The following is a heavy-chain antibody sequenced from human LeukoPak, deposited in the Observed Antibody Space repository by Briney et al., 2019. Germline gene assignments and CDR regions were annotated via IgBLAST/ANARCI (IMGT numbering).Heavy chain of an antibody. J-gene: IGHJ6*03. CDR3: ARDHPNAINYDFWSGSPDYMDV. CDR2: IYTSGIT. D-gene: IGHD3-3*01. V-gene: IGHV4-4*07. CDR1: GGSISSYY. Sequence: SETLSLTCTVSGGSISSYYWSWIRQPAGKGLEWIGRIYTSGITNYNPSLKSRVTISVDTSKNQFSLKLSSVTAADTAVYYCARDHPNAINYDFWSGSPDYMDVWGKGTTVTVSS.